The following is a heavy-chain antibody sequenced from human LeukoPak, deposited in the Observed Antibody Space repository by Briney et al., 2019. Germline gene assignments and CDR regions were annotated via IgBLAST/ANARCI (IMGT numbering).Heavy chain of an antibody. CDR2: MNPNSGNT. CDR1: GYTFTSYD. V-gene: IGHV1-8*01. J-gene: IGHJ5*02. Sequence: GASVKVSCKASGYTFTSYDINWVRQATGQGLVWMGWMNPNSGNTGYARKFQGRVTMTRNTSISTAYMELSSLRSEDTAVYYCARAGYDSSGYWFDPWGQGTLVTVSS. CDR3: ARAGYDSSGYWFDP. D-gene: IGHD3-22*01.